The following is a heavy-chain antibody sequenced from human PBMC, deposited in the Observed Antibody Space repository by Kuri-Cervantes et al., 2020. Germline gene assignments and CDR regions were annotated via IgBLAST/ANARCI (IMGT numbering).Heavy chain of an antibody. Sequence: LSLTCAASGFTFSDYYMSWIRQAPGKGLEWVSYISTSGTTRYYADSVKGRFTISRDNAKNSLYLQMNSLGAEDTAVYYCAGPAGTANQAMVVDYWGQGTLVTVSS. V-gene: IGHV3-11*01. CDR3: AGPAGTANQAMVVDY. CDR1: GFTFSDYY. D-gene: IGHD5-18*01. CDR2: ISTSGTTR. J-gene: IGHJ4*02.